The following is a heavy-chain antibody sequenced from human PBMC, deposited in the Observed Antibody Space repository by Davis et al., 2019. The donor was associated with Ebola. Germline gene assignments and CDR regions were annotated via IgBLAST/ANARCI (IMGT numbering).Heavy chain of an antibody. Sequence: GGSLRLSCAASGFTFSNYAMHWVRQAPGKGLEWVAVISSDGTNKYYADSVKGRFTISRDNSKNTLYLQMNGLRAEDTSVYYCARDRLVAVAATYYFDYWGQGTLVTVSS. CDR2: ISSDGTNK. V-gene: IGHV3-30-3*01. D-gene: IGHD6-19*01. CDR1: GFTFSNYA. J-gene: IGHJ4*02. CDR3: ARDRLVAVAATYYFDY.